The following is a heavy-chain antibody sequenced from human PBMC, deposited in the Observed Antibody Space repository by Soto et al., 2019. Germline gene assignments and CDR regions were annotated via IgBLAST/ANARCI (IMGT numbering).Heavy chain of an antibody. J-gene: IGHJ4*02. V-gene: IGHV1-18*01. CDR3: ARGRYGDY. D-gene: IGHD1-1*01. Sequence: QVHLVQSGAEVKKPGASVKVSCKGSGYAFTTYGITWVRQAPGQGLEWMGWISAHKGNTNYAQKLQGRVTVTRDTSTSTAYMKLRSLRSDDTAVYYCARGRYGDYWGQGALVTVSS. CDR1: GYAFTTYG. CDR2: ISAHKGNT.